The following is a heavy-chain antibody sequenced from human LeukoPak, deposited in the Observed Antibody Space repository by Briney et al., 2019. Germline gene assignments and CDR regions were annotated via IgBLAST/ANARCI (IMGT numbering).Heavy chain of an antibody. V-gene: IGHV3-15*01. CDR2: IKSKTDGGTT. CDR3: TTDTSVMITFGGVY. D-gene: IGHD3-16*01. CDR1: GFTFSNAW. J-gene: IGHJ4*02. Sequence: PGGSLRLSCAASGFTFSNAWMSWVRQAPGKGLKWVGRIKSKTDGGTTDYAAPVKGGFTISRDDSKNTLYLQMNSLKTEDTAVYYCTTDTSVMITFGGVYWGQGTLVTVSS.